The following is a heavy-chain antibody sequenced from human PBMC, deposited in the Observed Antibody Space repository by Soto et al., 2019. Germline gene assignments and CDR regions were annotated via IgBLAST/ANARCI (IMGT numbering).Heavy chain of an antibody. D-gene: IGHD2-21*01. J-gene: IGHJ6*02. V-gene: IGHV5-10-1*01. CDR1: GYSFTSYW. Sequence: EVQLVQSGAEVKKPGESLRISCKGSGYSFTSYWISWVRQMPGKGLEWMGRIDPSDSYTNYSPSFQGHVTISADKSISSASLQWSRLKASDTAMYYCARLAIATRMGYYGMDVWGQGTTVTVSS. CDR3: ARLAIATRMGYYGMDV. CDR2: IDPSDSYT.